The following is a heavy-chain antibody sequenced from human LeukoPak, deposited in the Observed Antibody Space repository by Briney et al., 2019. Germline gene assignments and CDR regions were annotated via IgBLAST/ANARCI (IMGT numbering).Heavy chain of an antibody. Sequence: GGSLRLSCAASGFTFSSYSMTWVRQAPGMGLEWVSYISSSSSTIYYADSVKGRFTISRDNAKNSLYLQMNSLRADDTAVYYCARDIMGGVTTGNYMDVWGKGATVTVSS. CDR2: ISSSSSTI. D-gene: IGHD4-11*01. V-gene: IGHV3-48*01. CDR1: GFTFSSYS. J-gene: IGHJ6*03. CDR3: ARDIMGGVTTGNYMDV.